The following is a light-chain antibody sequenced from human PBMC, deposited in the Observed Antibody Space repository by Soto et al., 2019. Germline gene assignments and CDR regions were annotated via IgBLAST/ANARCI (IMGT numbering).Light chain of an antibody. CDR3: NSHTSKSTGL. V-gene: IGLV2-14*01. CDR1: SSDVGGYNY. CDR2: EVS. J-gene: IGLJ1*01. Sequence: QSALTQPASVSGSPGQSITISCTGTSSDVGGYNYVSWYQQHPGKAPKLIIYEVSNRPSGVSNRFSGSKSGNPAPLTISGLQAEDEADYYCNSHTSKSTGLFGTGTKVTVL.